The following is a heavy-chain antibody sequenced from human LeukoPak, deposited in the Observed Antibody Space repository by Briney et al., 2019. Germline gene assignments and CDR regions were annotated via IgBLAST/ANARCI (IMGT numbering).Heavy chain of an antibody. V-gene: IGHV4-59*12. D-gene: IGHD6-19*01. CDR3: ADIAVAA. CDR2: ISYSGST. CDR1: GGSISSYY. J-gene: IGHJ4*02. Sequence: SETLSLTCTVSGGSISSYYWSWIRQPPGKGLEWIGYISYSGSTNCKPSLKSRVTISVDTSKNQFSLKLSSVTAADTAVYYCADIAVAAWGQGTLVTVSS.